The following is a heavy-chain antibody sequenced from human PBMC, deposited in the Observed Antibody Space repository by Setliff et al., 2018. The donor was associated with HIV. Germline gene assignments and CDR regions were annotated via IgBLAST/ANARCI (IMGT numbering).Heavy chain of an antibody. CDR3: AREDNYYYDSIGYSFFDY. D-gene: IGHD3-22*01. CDR2: IDYSGTT. V-gene: IGHV4-59*01. CDR1: GGSISNSY. Sequence: KASETLSLTCTVSGGSISNSYWSWIRQPPGKGLEWIGCIDYSGTTNYNPSLETRVTISIDTPKKQFSLKLSSVTAADTAVYFCAREDNYYYDSIGYSFFDYWGQGTLVTVSS. J-gene: IGHJ4*02.